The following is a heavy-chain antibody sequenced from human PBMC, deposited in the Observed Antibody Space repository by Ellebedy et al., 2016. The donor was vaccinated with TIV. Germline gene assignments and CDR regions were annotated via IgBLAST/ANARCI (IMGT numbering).Heavy chain of an antibody. Sequence: GESLKISCKGSGYSFTGYWIAWVRQMPGKGLEYMGSIYPGDSDTRYSPSFRGQVTISADKSINTAYLQWSSLKASDTAIYYCARIEGGVRDYWGQGTLVTVSS. CDR1: GYSFTGYW. CDR3: ARIEGGVRDY. V-gene: IGHV5-51*01. D-gene: IGHD3-10*01. J-gene: IGHJ4*02. CDR2: IYPGDSDT.